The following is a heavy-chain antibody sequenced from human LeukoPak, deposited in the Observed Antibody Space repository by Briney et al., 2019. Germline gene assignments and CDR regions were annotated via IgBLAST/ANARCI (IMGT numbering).Heavy chain of an antibody. CDR3: ARADYDSGGSTRKQIDF. D-gene: IGHD3-22*01. CDR1: GYTFTSYD. CDR2: MNPNSGNT. Sequence: GASVKVSCKASGYTFTSYDINWVRQATGQGLEWMGWMNPNSGNTAYAQKFQGRVTMTRNTSISTAHMELSSLRSEDTAVYYCARADYDSGGSTRKQIDFWGQGTLVTVSS. J-gene: IGHJ4*02. V-gene: IGHV1-8*01.